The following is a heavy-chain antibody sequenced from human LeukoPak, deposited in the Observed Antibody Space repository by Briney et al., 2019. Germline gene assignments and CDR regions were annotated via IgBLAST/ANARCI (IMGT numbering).Heavy chain of an antibody. CDR2: INHSGST. CDR1: GGSFSGYY. J-gene: IGHJ4*02. CDR3: ARYTGINWGYSFDY. V-gene: IGHV4-34*01. Sequence: SETLSLTCAVYGGSFSGYYWSWIRQPPGKGLEWIGEINHSGSTNYNPSLKSRVTISVDTSENQFSLKLSSVTAADTAVYYCARYTGINWGYSFDYWGQGTLVTVSS. D-gene: IGHD7-27*01.